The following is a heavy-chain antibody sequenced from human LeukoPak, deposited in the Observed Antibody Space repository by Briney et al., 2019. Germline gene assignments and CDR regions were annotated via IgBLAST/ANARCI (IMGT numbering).Heavy chain of an antibody. V-gene: IGHV3-11*04. CDR3: AELGITMIGGV. Sequence: PGGSLRLSCAVSGFTVSDFYMSWIRQAPGRGLEWLSYISSSGSTIYYADSVKGRFTISRDNAKNSLYLQMNSLRAEDTAVYYCAELGITMIGGVWGKGTTVTISS. CDR2: ISSSGSTI. D-gene: IGHD3-10*02. J-gene: IGHJ6*04. CDR1: GFTVSDFY.